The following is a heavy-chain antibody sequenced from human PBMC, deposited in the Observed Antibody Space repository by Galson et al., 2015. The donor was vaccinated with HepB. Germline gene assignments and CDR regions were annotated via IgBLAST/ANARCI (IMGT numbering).Heavy chain of an antibody. V-gene: IGHV1-8*01. CDR2: MNPNSGNT. CDR3: ASARRYYDFWSGYLADAFDI. D-gene: IGHD3-3*01. Sequence: SVKVSCKASGYTFTSYDINWVRQATGQGLEWMGWMNPNSGNTGYAQKFRGRVTMTRNTSISTAYMELSSLRSEDTAVYYCASARRYYDFWSGYLADAFDIWGQGTMVTVSS. J-gene: IGHJ3*02. CDR1: GYTFTSYD.